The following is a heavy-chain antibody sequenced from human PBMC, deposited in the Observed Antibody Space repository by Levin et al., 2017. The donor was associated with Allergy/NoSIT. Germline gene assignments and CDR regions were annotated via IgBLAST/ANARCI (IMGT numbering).Heavy chain of an antibody. CDR2: ISYDGSNK. CDR3: AKGPRPYCSGGSCYFDY. D-gene: IGHD2-15*01. V-gene: IGHV3-30*18. Sequence: GGSLRLSCAASGFTFSSYGMHWVRQAPGKGLEWVAVISYDGSNKYYADSVKGLFTISRDNSKNTLYLQMNSLRAEDTAVYYCAKGPRPYCSGGSCYFDYWGQGTLVTVSS. J-gene: IGHJ4*02. CDR1: GFTFSSYG.